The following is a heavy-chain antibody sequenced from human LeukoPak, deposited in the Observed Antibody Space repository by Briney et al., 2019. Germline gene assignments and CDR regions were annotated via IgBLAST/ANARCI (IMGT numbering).Heavy chain of an antibody. D-gene: IGHD3-10*01. Sequence: ASVTVSCKASGYTFTNYAIHWVRQAPGQRFEWMGWINAANGHTKYSQEFQDRITITRDTSATTAYMELSNLKSDDMALYYCARGRGPPNTNRDFYYYYYMDVWGTGTTVTVSS. CDR2: INAANGHT. J-gene: IGHJ6*03. CDR3: ARGRGPPNTNRDFYYYYYMDV. CDR1: GYTFTNYA. V-gene: IGHV1-3*03.